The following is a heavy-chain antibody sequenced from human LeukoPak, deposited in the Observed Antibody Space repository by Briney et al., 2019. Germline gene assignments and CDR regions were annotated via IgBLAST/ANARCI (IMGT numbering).Heavy chain of an antibody. D-gene: IGHD3-22*01. V-gene: IGHV3-21*01. CDR1: GFTFSSYS. CDR2: ISSSSYI. Sequence: GGSLRLSCAASGFTFSSYSMNWVRQAPGKGLEWVSSISSSSYIYYADSVKGRFTISRDNAKSSLYLQMNSLRAEDTAVYYCARVHDSSGYYYRFDYWGQGTLVTVSS. CDR3: ARVHDSSGYYYRFDY. J-gene: IGHJ4*02.